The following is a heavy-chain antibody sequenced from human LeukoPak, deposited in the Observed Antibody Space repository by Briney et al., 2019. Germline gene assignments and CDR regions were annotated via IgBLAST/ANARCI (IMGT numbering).Heavy chain of an antibody. CDR2: TYYRSKWYN. D-gene: IGHD3-9*01. J-gene: IGHJ5*02. CDR3: ARLSALLRNFDWLSANWFDP. CDR1: GDSVSSNSAA. V-gene: IGHV6-1*01. Sequence: SQTLSLTCAISGDSVSSNSAAWNWIRQSPSRGLEWLGRTYYRSKWYNDYAVSVKSRITINPDTSKNQFSLQLNSVTAADTAVYYCARLSALLRNFDWLSANWFDPWGQGTLVTVSS.